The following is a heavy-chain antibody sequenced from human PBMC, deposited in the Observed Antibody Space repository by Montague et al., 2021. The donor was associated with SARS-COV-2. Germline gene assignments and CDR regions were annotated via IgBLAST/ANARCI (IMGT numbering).Heavy chain of an antibody. J-gene: IGHJ6*03. V-gene: IGHV4-59*01. CDR1: GGSISSYY. D-gene: IGHD3-3*01. CDR2: IYYSGST. CDR3: ARGIFTIPFIPAHYYMDV. Sequence: SETLSLTCTVSGGSISSYYWSWIRQPPGKGLEWIGYIYYSGSTNYNPSLESRVTISVDTSKNQFSLKLSSVTAADTAVYYCARGIFTIPFIPAHYYMDVWGKGTTVTVSS.